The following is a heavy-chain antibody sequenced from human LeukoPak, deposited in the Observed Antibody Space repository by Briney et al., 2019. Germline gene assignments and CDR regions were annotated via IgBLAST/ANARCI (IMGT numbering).Heavy chain of an antibody. CDR2: ISYDGSNK. Sequence: PGGSLRLSCAASGFTFSSYGMHWVRQAPGKGLEWVAVISYDGSNKYYADSVKGRFTISRDNSKNTLYLQMNSLRAEDTAVYYCAKDGGFGEPVDYWGQGTLVTVSS. J-gene: IGHJ4*02. CDR3: AKDGGFGEPVDY. D-gene: IGHD3-10*01. V-gene: IGHV3-30*18. CDR1: GFTFSSYG.